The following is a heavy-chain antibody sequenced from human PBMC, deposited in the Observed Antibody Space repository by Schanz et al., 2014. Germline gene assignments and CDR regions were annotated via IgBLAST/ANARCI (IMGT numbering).Heavy chain of an antibody. CDR2: VNSKTGNT. D-gene: IGHD6-13*01. CDR3: ARDGEAAAGCDY. CDR1: GYTFTSYY. V-gene: IGHV1-8*02. J-gene: IGHJ4*02. Sequence: QVQLVQSGAEVKKPGASVKVSCKASGYTFTSYYMHWVRQAPGQGLEWMGWVNSKTGNTGYAQRFQGRVTMTRHTSISTAYMELSSLRSEDTAVYYCARDGEAAAGCDYWGQGTLVTVSS.